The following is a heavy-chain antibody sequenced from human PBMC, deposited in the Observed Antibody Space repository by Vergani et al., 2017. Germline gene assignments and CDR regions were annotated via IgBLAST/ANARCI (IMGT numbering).Heavy chain of an antibody. J-gene: IGHJ6*03. Sequence: QVQLVQSGAEVKKPGSSVKVSCKASGGTFSSYAISWVRQAPGQGLEWMGGIIPIFGTANYAQKFQGRVTITADESTSTAYMELSSLRSEDTAVYYCARGTQQLVPGPGPYDYYDYMDVWGKGTTVTVSS. D-gene: IGHD6-13*01. CDR2: IIPIFGTA. CDR1: GGTFSSYA. V-gene: IGHV1-69*01. CDR3: ARGTQQLVPGPGPYDYYDYMDV.